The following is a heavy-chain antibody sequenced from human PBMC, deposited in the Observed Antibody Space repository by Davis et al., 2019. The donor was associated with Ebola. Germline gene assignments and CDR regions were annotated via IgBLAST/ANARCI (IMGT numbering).Heavy chain of an antibody. Sequence: GESLKISCAASGFTFSTYSMNWVRQAPGKGLEWVSSISSASSFVYYADSVKGRFTISRDNAKNSLYLRMNSLRVEDTAVYYCARDEGASIVWYFDLWGRGTLVTVSS. CDR1: GFTFSTYS. J-gene: IGHJ2*01. V-gene: IGHV3-21*01. D-gene: IGHD3-16*01. CDR3: ARDEGASIVWYFDL. CDR2: ISSASSFV.